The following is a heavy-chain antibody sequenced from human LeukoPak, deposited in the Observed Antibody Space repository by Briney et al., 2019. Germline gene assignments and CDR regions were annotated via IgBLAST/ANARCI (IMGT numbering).Heavy chain of an antibody. J-gene: IGHJ4*02. V-gene: IGHV3-23*01. CDR3: AKGRPYGDYVSDFDY. D-gene: IGHD4-17*01. CDR2: ISASGATT. Sequence: GGSLRLSCAASGFTLSSYVMSWVRQTPGKGLEWVSYISASGATTYFADSVKGRFTISRDNSKNTLYLQMNSLRAEDTAVYYCAKGRPYGDYVSDFDYWGQGTLVTVSS. CDR1: GFTLSSYV.